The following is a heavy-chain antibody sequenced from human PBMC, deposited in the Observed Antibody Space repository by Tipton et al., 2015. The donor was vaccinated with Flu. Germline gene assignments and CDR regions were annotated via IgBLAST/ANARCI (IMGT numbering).Heavy chain of an antibody. CDR2: ISWNGGNT. D-gene: IGHD1/OR15-1a*01. CDR1: GFTFNDFA. Sequence: SLRLSCAASGFTFNDFAMHWVRQVPGKGLEWVSSISWNGGNTASADSVKARFSISRDNAKDIVYLQMNSLRPEDTALYYCAKDFRTSSLLYYYGMDVWGQGTTVTASS. V-gene: IGHV3-9*01. J-gene: IGHJ6*02. CDR3: AKDFRTSSLLYYYGMDV.